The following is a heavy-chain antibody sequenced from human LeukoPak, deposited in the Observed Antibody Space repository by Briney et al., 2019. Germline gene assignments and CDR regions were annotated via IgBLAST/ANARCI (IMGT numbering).Heavy chain of an antibody. CDR2: IYTSGST. V-gene: IGHV4-4*07. Sequence: SETLSLTCTVSGGSISSYFWTWLRQPAGKGLEWIRRIYTSGSTNYNPSLKSRVTMSVDTSKNQFSLKLSSVTAADTAVYYCARAGDSSGYEYYFDYWGQGTLVTVSS. D-gene: IGHD3-22*01. CDR1: GGSISSYF. CDR3: ARAGDSSGYEYYFDY. J-gene: IGHJ4*02.